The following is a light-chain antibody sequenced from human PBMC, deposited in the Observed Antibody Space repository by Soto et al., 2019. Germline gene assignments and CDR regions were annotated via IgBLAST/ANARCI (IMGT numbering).Light chain of an antibody. J-gene: IGKJ3*01. CDR1: QGISNY. Sequence: DIQLTQSPSLLSASVGDRVIITCRASQGISNYVAWFQQKPVKAPKVLIYAASTLQSGVPSRFSGSGSGTEFTLTISSLHPDDFATYFCQQLISYPFTFGPGTKVDIK. V-gene: IGKV1-9*01. CDR3: QQLISYPFT. CDR2: AAS.